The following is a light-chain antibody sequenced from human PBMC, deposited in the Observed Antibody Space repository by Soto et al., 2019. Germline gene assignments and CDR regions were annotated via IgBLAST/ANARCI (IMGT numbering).Light chain of an antibody. V-gene: IGKV4-1*01. CDR2: WAS. CDR3: QQYYSTPPT. CDR1: QSVLYSSNNKNY. Sequence: DIVMTQSPDSLAVFLGESATINCKSSQSVLYSSNNKNYLAWYQQKPGQPPKLLIYWASTRESGVPDRFSGSGSGTDFTLTISSLQAEDVAVYYCQQYYSTPPTFGQGTKVEIK. J-gene: IGKJ1*01.